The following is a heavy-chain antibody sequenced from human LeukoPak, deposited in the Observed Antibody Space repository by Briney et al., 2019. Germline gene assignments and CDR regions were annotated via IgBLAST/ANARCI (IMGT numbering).Heavy chain of an antibody. V-gene: IGHV3-21*01. D-gene: IGHD3-9*01. Sequence: GGSLRLSCAASGFTFSSYSMNWVRQAPGKGLEGVSSISSSSSYIYYADSVKGRFTISRDNARNSLYLQMNSLRAEDTAVYYCASTPLGFDDILTGYYYYGMDVWGQGTTVTVSS. CDR1: GFTFSSYS. CDR2: ISSSSSYI. J-gene: IGHJ6*02. CDR3: ASTPLGFDDILTGYYYYGMDV.